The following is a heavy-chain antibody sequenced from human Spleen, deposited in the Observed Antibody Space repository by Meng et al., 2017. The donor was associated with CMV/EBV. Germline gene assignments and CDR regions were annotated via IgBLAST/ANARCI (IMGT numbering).Heavy chain of an antibody. CDR2: INPNSGGT. V-gene: IGHV1-2*02. CDR1: GYTFTGYY. CDR3: AYNQGCSSTSCPIHFQH. Sequence: ASVKVSCKASGYTFTGYYIHWLRQAPGQGLEWMGWINPNSGGTNYAQKFQGRVTMTRDTSISTAYMELSRLRSDDTAVYYCAYNQGCSSTSCPIHFQHWGQGTLVTVSS. D-gene: IGHD2-2*01. J-gene: IGHJ1*01.